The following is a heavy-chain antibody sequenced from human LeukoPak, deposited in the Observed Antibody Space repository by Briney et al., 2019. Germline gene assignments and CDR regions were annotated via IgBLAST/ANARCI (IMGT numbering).Heavy chain of an antibody. J-gene: IGHJ4*02. CDR1: GLTLSHYY. V-gene: IGHV3-11*01. CDR3: ARQGSEIDY. Sequence: GGCLRLSCAPSGLTLSHYYMTWMGQAPPKGLEGLSCISSRCDTIYYADSLKGRFTVPRDNAENALYLQMSSLRAEDTAMYYCARQGSEIDYWGQRTLVTLSS. CDR2: ISSRCDTI.